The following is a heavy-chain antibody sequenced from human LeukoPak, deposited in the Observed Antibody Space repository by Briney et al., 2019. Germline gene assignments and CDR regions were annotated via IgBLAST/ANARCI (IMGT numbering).Heavy chain of an antibody. V-gene: IGHV3-20*04. CDR1: GFTFDDYG. CDR3: ARSSGSGWSYYVDY. D-gene: IGHD6-19*01. J-gene: IGHJ4*02. CDR2: INWNGGST. Sequence: PGGSLRLSCAASGFTFDDYGMSWVRQAPGKGLEWVSGINWNGGSTGYADSVKGRFTISRDNAKNSLYLQMNSLRAEDTALYYCARSSGSGWSYYVDYCGQGTLVTVSS.